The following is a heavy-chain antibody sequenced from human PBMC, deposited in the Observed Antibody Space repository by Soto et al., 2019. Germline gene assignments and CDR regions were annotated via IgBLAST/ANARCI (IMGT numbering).Heavy chain of an antibody. J-gene: IGHJ4*02. V-gene: IGHV3-74*01. CDR3: AKGGGKTIDY. Sequence: EVQLVESGGGLVQPGGSLRLSCAASGFTFSSYWMHWVRQAPGKGLVWVSRINSDGSGTSYADSVKGRFTISRDNAKNTLYRQMNSLRAEDKAVYYCAKGGGKTIDYWGQGTLVTVSS. D-gene: IGHD2-15*01. CDR2: INSDGSGT. CDR1: GFTFSSYW.